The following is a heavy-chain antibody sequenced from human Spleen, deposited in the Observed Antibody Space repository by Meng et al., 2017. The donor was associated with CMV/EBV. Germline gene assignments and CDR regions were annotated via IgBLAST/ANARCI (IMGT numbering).Heavy chain of an antibody. Sequence: GGSLRLSCAASGFTFSSYWMSWVRQAPGKGLEWVSIVSGLGGSKYYADSVKGRFTISRDNSKNTLYLQMNSLRAEDTAVYYCAKPYCSSTSCYKRGFDFWGQGTLVTVSS. CDR1: GFTFSSYW. D-gene: IGHD2-2*02. CDR3: AKPYCSSTSCYKRGFDF. V-gene: IGHV3-23*01. CDR2: VSGLGGSK. J-gene: IGHJ4*02.